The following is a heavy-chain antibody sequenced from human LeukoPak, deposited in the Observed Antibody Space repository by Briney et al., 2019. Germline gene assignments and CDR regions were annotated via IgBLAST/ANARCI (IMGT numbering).Heavy chain of an antibody. CDR1: GGSISTTDW. Sequence: PSGTLSLTCAVSGGSISTTDWWTWVRQPPGKGLEWIGEIYHGGSTHYNPSLKSRVTISVDKSKNQFSLKLRSVTAADTAVYYCARVHCDDTSCFYFDYWGQGTLVTVSS. J-gene: IGHJ4*02. D-gene: IGHD2-2*01. V-gene: IGHV4-4*02. CDR2: IYHGGST. CDR3: ARVHCDDTSCFYFDY.